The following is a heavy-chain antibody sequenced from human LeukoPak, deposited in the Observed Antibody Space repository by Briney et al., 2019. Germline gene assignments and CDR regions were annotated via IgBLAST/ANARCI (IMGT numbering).Heavy chain of an antibody. CDR3: ARALEDSSSWYWVSGCSFDP. J-gene: IGHJ5*02. V-gene: IGHV4-39*07. CDR1: GGSISSSSYY. Sequence: SETLSLACTVSGGSISSSSYYWGWIRQPPGKGLEWIGSIYYSGSTYYNPSLKSRVTISVDTSKNQFSLRLSSVTAADTAVYYCARALEDSSSWYWVSGCSFDPWGQGTLVTVSS. D-gene: IGHD6-13*01. CDR2: IYYSGST.